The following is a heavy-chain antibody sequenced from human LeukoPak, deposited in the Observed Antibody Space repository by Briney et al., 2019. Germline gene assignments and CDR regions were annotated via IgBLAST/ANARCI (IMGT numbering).Heavy chain of an antibody. CDR1: XTFSDXY. Sequence: XTFSDXYMSWIRQAPGKGLEWVSYISSSGSTIYYAVSLKARFTISRHNAKNSLYLQMNSLRAEDTAVYYCARDTHDYGDPGGQGTLVTVSS. J-gene: IGHJ5*02. V-gene: IGHV3-11*01. D-gene: IGHD4-17*01. CDR2: ISSSGSTI. CDR3: ARDTHDYGDP.